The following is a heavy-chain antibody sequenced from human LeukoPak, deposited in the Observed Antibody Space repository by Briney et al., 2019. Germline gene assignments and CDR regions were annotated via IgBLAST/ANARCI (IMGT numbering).Heavy chain of an antibody. D-gene: IGHD3-10*01. Sequence: SETLSLTCTVSDGSISSYYWSWIRQPPGKGLEWIGYIYYSGSTNYNPSLKSRVTISVDTSKNQFSLKLSSVTAADTAVYYCARGEIWFGEFYGMDVWGQGTTVTVSS. CDR1: DGSISSYY. J-gene: IGHJ6*02. CDR3: ARGEIWFGEFYGMDV. CDR2: IYYSGST. V-gene: IGHV4-59*01.